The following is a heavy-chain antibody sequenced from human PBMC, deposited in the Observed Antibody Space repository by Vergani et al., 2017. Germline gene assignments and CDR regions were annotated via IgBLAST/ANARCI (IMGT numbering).Heavy chain of an antibody. CDR2: IYYSWST. CDR3: ARGRWDAFDI. CDR1: GGSISSSSHF. D-gene: IGHD4-23*01. V-gene: IGHV4-39*01. J-gene: IGHJ3*02. Sequence: QLQLHKSGPGLVKPSETLSLTCTLSGGSISSSSHFWGWLRQTPGKGLEWIGSIYYSWSTYYNPSLKSRVSISVDTSKNQFSLKLSSVTAADSAVYYCARGRWDAFDIWGQGTMVTVSS.